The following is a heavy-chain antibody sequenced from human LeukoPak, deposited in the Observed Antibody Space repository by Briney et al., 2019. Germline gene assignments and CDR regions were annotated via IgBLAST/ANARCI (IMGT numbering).Heavy chain of an antibody. CDR3: TREAATGREIDY. J-gene: IGHJ4*02. D-gene: IGHD2-15*01. V-gene: IGHV3-73*01. CDR2: IRSKATNYAT. CDR1: GFSFSVSA. Sequence: PGGSLRLSCVASGFSFSVSAMHWVRQASGKGLEWVGRIRSKATNYATASAASVKGRFTISRDDSTNTAYLQMNSLKTEDTAVYYCTREAATGREIDYWGQGALVTVSS.